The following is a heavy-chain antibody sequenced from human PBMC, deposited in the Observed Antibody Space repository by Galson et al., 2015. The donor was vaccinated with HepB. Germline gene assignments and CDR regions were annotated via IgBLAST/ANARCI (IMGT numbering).Heavy chain of an antibody. CDR3: ASQGSGWLGYYYYYMDV. V-gene: IGHV3-33*01. Sequence: SLRLSCAASGFTFSSYGMHWVCQAPGKGLEWVAVIWYDGSNKYYADSVKGRFTISRDNSKNTLYLQMNSLRAEDTAVYYCASQGSGWLGYYYYYMDVWGKGTTVTVSS. D-gene: IGHD6-19*01. CDR1: GFTFSSYG. J-gene: IGHJ6*03. CDR2: IWYDGSNK.